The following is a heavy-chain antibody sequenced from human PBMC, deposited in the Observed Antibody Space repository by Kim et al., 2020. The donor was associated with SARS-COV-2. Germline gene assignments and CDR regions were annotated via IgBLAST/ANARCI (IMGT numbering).Heavy chain of an antibody. CDR3: ARLLWFGELLSDY. J-gene: IGHJ4*02. Sequence: GGSLRLSCAASGFTFSSYGMHWVRQAPGKGLGWVAVISYDGSNKYYADSVKGRFTISRDNSKNTLYLQMNSLRAEDTAVYYCARLLWFGELLSDYWGQGTLVTVSS. CDR2: ISYDGSNK. D-gene: IGHD3-10*01. CDR1: GFTFSSYG. V-gene: IGHV3-33*05.